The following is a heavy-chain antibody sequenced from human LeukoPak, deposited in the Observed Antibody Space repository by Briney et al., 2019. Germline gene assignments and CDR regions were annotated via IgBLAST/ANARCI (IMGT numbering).Heavy chain of an antibody. CDR2: IIPIIRQT. CDR3: ARGLNSGMTDY. D-gene: IGHD1-26*01. Sequence: ASVKVSRKTSEDIFSSYTISWVRQAPGQGLQWMGRIIPIIRQTKYPQKFQGRVTITADKSTSTVYMDLSGLTSDDTALYFCARGLNSGMTDYWGQGTLVTVSS. J-gene: IGHJ4*02. V-gene: IGHV1-69*08. CDR1: EDIFSSYT.